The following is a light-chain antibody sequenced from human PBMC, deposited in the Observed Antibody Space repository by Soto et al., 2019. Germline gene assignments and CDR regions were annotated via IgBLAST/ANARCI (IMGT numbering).Light chain of an antibody. V-gene: IGKV3-15*01. CDR2: GAS. CDR3: QQYNNWPLT. Sequence: EIVMTQSPATLSVSPGERATLSCRASQSVSSNLAWYQQKPGQAPRLLIYGASTRATGIPARFSGSGSGTEFTLTISSLQSEEFAVYYCQQYNNWPLTFGQGTKV. CDR1: QSVSSN. J-gene: IGKJ1*01.